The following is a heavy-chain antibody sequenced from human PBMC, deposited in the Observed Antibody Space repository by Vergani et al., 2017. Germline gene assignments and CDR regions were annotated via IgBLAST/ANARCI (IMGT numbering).Heavy chain of an antibody. Sequence: EVQLVESGGGLVQPGRSLRLSCAASGFTFDDYAMHWVRQAPGKGLEWVSGISWNSGSIGYADSVKGRFTISRDNAKNSLYLQMNSLRAEDTALYYCAKDFSSSPIVGADYYYYYGMDVWGQGTTVTVSS. D-gene: IGHD1-26*01. CDR1: GFTFDDYA. CDR2: ISWNSGSI. J-gene: IGHJ6*02. CDR3: AKDFSSSPIVGADYYYYYGMDV. V-gene: IGHV3-9*01.